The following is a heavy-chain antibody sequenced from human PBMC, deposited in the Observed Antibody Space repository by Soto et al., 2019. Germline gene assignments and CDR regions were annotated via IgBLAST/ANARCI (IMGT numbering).Heavy chain of an antibody. CDR2: MNPNSGDT. J-gene: IGHJ5*02. V-gene: IGHV1-8*01. D-gene: IGHD4-4*01. CDR1: GYTFTSYD. CDR3: ARGGACYTNQYNWFDP. Sequence: QVQLVQSGAEVKKPGASVKVSCKASGYTFTSYDINWVRQATGQGLEWMGWMNPNSGDTGYAQKFQGRVTMTRNTSISTAYMELSSLRSEDTAVYYCARGGACYTNQYNWFDPWGQGTLVTVSS.